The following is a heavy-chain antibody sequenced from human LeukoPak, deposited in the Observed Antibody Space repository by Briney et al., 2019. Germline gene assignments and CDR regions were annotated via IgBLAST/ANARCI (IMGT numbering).Heavy chain of an antibody. CDR1: GFTFSGYW. D-gene: IGHD3-16*01. CDR3: ARAYSIDY. CDR2: INGDGSST. V-gene: IGHV3-74*01. J-gene: IGHJ4*02. Sequence: AGGSLRLSCAASGFTFSGYWMHWVRQAPGKGLVWVSRINGDGSSTSYADSVKGRFTISRDNAKNTLYLQMNSLRAEDTAVYYCARAYSIDYWGQGTLVTVSS.